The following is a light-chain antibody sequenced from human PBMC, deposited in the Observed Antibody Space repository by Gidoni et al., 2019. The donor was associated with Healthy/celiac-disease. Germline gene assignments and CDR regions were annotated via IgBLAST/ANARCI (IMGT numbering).Light chain of an antibody. CDR3: SSYTSSSTL. V-gene: IGLV2-14*01. CDR1: SSDVGSYNY. CDR2: EVS. Sequence: QSALTQPASVSGSPGQSITIPCTGTSSDVGSYNYVSWYQQHPGKAPKLMIYEVSNRPSGVSNRFSGSKSGNTASLTISGLQAEDEADYYCSSYTSSSTLFGGGTKLTVL. J-gene: IGLJ2*01.